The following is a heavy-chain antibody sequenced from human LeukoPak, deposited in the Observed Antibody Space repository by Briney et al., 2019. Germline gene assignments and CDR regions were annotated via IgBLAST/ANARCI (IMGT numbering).Heavy chain of an antibody. J-gene: IGHJ4*02. CDR1: GFTFSSFN. D-gene: IGHD6-19*01. CDR2: ISSTSSLI. Sequence: GGSLRLSCAASGFTFSSFNMNWVRQAQGKGLEWVSSISSTSSLIWYADSLKGRFTISRDNAKNSLYLQMDSLRAEDTAVYYCARYNSGWNDYWGQGTLVTVSS. CDR3: ARYNSGWNDY. V-gene: IGHV3-21*01.